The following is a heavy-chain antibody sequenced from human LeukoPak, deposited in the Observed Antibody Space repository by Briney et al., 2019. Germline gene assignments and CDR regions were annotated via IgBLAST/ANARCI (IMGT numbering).Heavy chain of an antibody. J-gene: IGHJ3*02. CDR2: IYYSGST. V-gene: IGHV4-39*01. CDR3: ARLLSSDWYKGAFDI. CDR1: GGSLSSRGYY. D-gene: IGHD6-19*01. Sequence: SETLSLTCTVSGGSLSSRGYYCGWIRQPPGKGMEWIGSIYYSGSTYYNPSLKSRVTFSVDTSKNQFSLKLSSVTAADTAVYYCARLLSSDWYKGAFDIWGQGTMVTVSS.